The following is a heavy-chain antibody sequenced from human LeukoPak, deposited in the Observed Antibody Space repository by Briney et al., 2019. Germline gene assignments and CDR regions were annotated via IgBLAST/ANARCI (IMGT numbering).Heavy chain of an antibody. CDR2: ISYDGSKI. V-gene: IGHV3-30-3*01. J-gene: IGHJ3*01. D-gene: IGHD3-3*01. CDR3: ARESGWGLPHAFDF. CDR1: GFTFSSYP. Sequence: PGGSLRLSCAASGFTFSSYPLHWVRQAPGKGLEWVTLISYDGSKIYYADSVKGGFSISRDNSKNTLYLQMNSLRAEDTAVYYCARESGWGLPHAFDFWGQGTMVTVSS.